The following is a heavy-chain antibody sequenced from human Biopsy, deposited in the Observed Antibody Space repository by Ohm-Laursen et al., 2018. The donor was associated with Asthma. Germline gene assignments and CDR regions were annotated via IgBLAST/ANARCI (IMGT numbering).Heavy chain of an antibody. CDR3: ARVQRDFSTGYFTFDN. J-gene: IGHJ4*02. CDR1: GYNFIRNS. V-gene: IGHV7-4-1*02. Sequence: AASVKVSCKSSGYNFIRNSLSWVRQAPGQGPEWMGWIHTNTGNPTYAHGFTGRYVFSLDTSFSTAYLQISRLKSEDTAVYYCARVQRDFSTGYFTFDNWGQGTLVTVSS. D-gene: IGHD3/OR15-3a*01. CDR2: IHTNTGNP.